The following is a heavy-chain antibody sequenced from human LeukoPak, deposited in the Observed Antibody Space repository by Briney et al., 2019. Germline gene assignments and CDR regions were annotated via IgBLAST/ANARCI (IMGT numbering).Heavy chain of an antibody. CDR3: TRLGPLDV. J-gene: IGHJ6*04. V-gene: IGHV3-73*01. CDR2: IRSQANSYAT. Sequence: GGSLRLSCAASGFTFSGSAMHWVRQASGKGLEWVGRIRSQANSYATAYAASVKGRFTISRDDSKNTAYLQMNSLKTEDTAVYYCTRLGPLDVWGKGTTVTVSS. CDR1: GFTFSGSA.